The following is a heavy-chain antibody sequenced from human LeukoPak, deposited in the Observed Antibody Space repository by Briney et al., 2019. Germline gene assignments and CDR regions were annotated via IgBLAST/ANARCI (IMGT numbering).Heavy chain of an antibody. CDR2: INPSGGST. J-gene: IGHJ5*02. V-gene: IGHV1-46*01. CDR3: ARALPHRRLMDTTMEQHWFDP. CDR1: GYISTSYF. D-gene: IGHD5-18*01. Sequence: ASVKVSCKASGYISTSYFMHWVRQAPGQGLEWMGLINPSGGSTRYAQKFQGRVTMTRDMSTSTVYMELSSLRSEDTVVYYCARALPHRRLMDTTMEQHWFDPWGQGTLVTVSS.